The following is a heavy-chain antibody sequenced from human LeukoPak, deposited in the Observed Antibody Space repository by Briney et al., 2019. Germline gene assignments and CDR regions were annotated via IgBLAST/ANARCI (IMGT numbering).Heavy chain of an antibody. CDR3: AKDLLLHIVVVPAAAFDY. Sequence: GGSLRLSCAASGFTFSSYWMSWVRQAPGKGLEWVANIKQDGSEKYYVDSVKGRFTISRDNSKNTLYLQMNSLRAEDTAVYYCAKDLLLHIVVVPAAAFDYWGQGTLVTVSS. CDR2: IKQDGSEK. J-gene: IGHJ4*02. V-gene: IGHV3-7*01. CDR1: GFTFSSYW. D-gene: IGHD2-2*01.